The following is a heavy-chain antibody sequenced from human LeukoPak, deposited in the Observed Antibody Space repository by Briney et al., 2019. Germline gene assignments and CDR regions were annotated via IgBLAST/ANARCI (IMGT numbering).Heavy chain of an antibody. Sequence: KPSETLSLTCTVSGGSISSGVYYWSWIRQPPGKGLEWIGYIYYSGSTYCNPSLKSRVTISVDTSKNQFSLKLSSVTAADTAVYYCARDQDVWGQGTTVTVSS. CDR3: ARDQDV. CDR1: GGSISSGVYY. CDR2: IYYSGST. J-gene: IGHJ6*02. V-gene: IGHV4-30-4*01.